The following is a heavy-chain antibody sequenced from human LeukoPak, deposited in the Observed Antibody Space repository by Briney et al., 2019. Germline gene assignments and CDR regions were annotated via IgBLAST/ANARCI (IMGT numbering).Heavy chain of an antibody. D-gene: IGHD6-13*01. CDR3: AKVDSSWFRYYYYMDV. Sequence: PGGSLRLSCAASGFTFSSYAMSWLRQAPGKGLEWVSAISGSGGSTYYADSVKGRFTISRDNSKNTLYLQINSLRAEDTAVYYCAKVDSSWFRYYYYMDVWGKGTTVTVSS. J-gene: IGHJ6*03. CDR1: GFTFSSYA. CDR2: ISGSGGST. V-gene: IGHV3-23*01.